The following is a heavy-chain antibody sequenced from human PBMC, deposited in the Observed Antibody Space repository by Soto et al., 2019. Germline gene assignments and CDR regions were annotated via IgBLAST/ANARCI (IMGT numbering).Heavy chain of an antibody. V-gene: IGHV3-53*01. D-gene: IGHD1-1*01. CDR3: ATWHEREHAFDV. J-gene: IGHJ3*01. CDR2: LYDVDGS. CDR1: GLTISGKKY. Sequence: DVQLVESGGGLIQPGESLRLSCAAFGLTISGKKYVAWVRQAPGKGLEWVSALYDVDGSFYSDSVTGRFTTSSDSSKTTVYLQMNDLRPDDTAVYYCATWHEREHAFDVWGQGTTVTISS.